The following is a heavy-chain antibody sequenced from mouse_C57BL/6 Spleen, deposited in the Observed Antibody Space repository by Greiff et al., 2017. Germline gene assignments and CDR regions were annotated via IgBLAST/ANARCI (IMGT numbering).Heavy chain of an antibody. J-gene: IGHJ2*01. Sequence: QVQLQQPGAELVRPGSSVKLSCKASGYTFTSYWMHWVKQRPIQGLEWIGNIDPSDSETHYNQKFKDKATLTVDKSSSTAYMQLSSLTSEDSAVYYCARRATVKDYYDYWGQGTTLTVSS. CDR3: ARRATVKDYYDY. D-gene: IGHD1-1*01. CDR2: IDPSDSET. CDR1: GYTFTSYW. V-gene: IGHV1-52*01.